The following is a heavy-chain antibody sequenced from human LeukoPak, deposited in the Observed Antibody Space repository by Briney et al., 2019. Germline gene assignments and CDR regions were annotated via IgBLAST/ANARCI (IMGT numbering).Heavy chain of an antibody. J-gene: IGHJ4*02. Sequence: GRSLRLSCAASGFTFSSYAMHWVRQAPGKGGEWVAVISYDGSNKYYADSVKGRFTISRDNSKNTLYLQMNSLRAEDTAVYYCASRQWLVSSVDYWGQGTLVTVSS. V-gene: IGHV3-30-3*01. CDR3: ASRQWLVSSVDY. CDR1: GFTFSSYA. CDR2: ISYDGSNK. D-gene: IGHD6-19*01.